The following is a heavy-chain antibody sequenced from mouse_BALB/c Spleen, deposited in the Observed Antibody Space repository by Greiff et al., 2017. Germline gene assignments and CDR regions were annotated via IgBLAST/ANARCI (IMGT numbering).Heavy chain of an antibody. CDR1: GYTFTSYT. CDR2: INPSSGYT. J-gene: IGHJ3*01. CDR3: ARDDCYSRIAY. Sequence: VKLMESGAELARPGASVKMSCKASGYTFTSYTMHWVKQRPGQGLEWIGYINPSSGYTNYNQKFKDKATLTADKSSSTAYMQLSSLTSEDSAVYYCARDDCYSRIAYWGQGTLVTVSA. V-gene: IGHV1-4*01. D-gene: IGHD2-3*01.